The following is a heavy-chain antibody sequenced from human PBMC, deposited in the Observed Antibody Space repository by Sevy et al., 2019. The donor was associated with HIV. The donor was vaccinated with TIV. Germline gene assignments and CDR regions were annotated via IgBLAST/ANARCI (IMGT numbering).Heavy chain of an antibody. D-gene: IGHD1-26*01. V-gene: IGHV4-59*08. CDR1: GGSITSLY. J-gene: IGHJ4*02. Sequence: SETLSLTCTVSGGSITSLYWNWIRQPPGKGLKWIANIYYNGHINYNPSLKSRVTLSLDTPKNQFSLRLSSVTAADTAMYYCAGENAWGRGYSWGQRTLVTVSS. CDR3: AGENAWGRGYS. CDR2: IYYNGHI.